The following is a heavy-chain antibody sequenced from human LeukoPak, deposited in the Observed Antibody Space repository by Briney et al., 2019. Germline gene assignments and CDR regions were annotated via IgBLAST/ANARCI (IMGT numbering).Heavy chain of an antibody. J-gene: IGHJ5*02. V-gene: IGHV3-30*02. CDR2: IRYDGSNK. CDR1: GFTFSSYG. D-gene: IGHD3-10*01. CDR3: AKEYGVYYGSGSYYNVRLNWFDP. Sequence: GGSLRLSCAASGFTFSSYGMHWVRQAPGKGLEWVAFIRYDGSNKYYADSVKGRFTISRDNSKNTLYLQMNSLRAEDTAVYYCAKEYGVYYGSGSYYNVRLNWFDPWGQGTLVTVSS.